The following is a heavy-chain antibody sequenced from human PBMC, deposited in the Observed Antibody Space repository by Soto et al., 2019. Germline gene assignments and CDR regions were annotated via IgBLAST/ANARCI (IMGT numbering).Heavy chain of an antibody. J-gene: IGHJ4*02. CDR3: ARGFNRLDY. V-gene: IGHV3-53*01. CDR1: GFIVSSNY. Sequence: EVQLVESGGGLIQPGGSLRVSCAAAGFIVSSNYMTWVRQAPGKGLEWVSVIYTGGSTCYADSVKGRFTISRDNSKNTLYLQMNSLRAEDTAVYYCARGFNRLDYWGQGTLVTVSS. D-gene: IGHD5-12*01. CDR2: IYTGGST.